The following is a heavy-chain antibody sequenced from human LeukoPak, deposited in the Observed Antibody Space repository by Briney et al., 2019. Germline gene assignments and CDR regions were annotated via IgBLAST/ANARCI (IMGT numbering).Heavy chain of an antibody. V-gene: IGHV3-74*01. CDR2: TKSDGST. CDR3: ARDLWRRVDV. Sequence: GGSLRLSCAASGFTFSSYWMHWVRQTPGKGLMWVSRTKSDGSTIYADSVKGRFTISRDNAKNSLYLQMSSLRAEDTAVYYCARDLWRRVDVWGKGTTVTVSS. CDR1: GFTFSSYW. D-gene: IGHD3-16*01. J-gene: IGHJ6*04.